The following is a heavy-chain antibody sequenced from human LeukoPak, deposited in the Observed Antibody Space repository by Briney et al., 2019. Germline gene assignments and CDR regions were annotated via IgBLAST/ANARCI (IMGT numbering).Heavy chain of an antibody. D-gene: IGHD6-6*01. CDR2: IIPIFGTA. CDR1: GGIFSSYA. CDR3: ARGPLGSSSWYMDV. Sequence: SVKVSCKASGGIFSSYAISWVRQAPGQRLEGMGGIIPIFGTANYAQKFQGRVTITTDESTSTAYMELSSLRSEDTAVYYCARGPLGSSSWYMDVWGKGTTVTVSS. V-gene: IGHV1-69*05. J-gene: IGHJ6*03.